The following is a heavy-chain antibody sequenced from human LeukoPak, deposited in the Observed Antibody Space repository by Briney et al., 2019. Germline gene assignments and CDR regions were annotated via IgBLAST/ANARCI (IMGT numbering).Heavy chain of an antibody. D-gene: IGHD6-19*01. V-gene: IGHV4-59*12. CDR3: ASLQLNRSGRSYFFDY. CDR1: GGSISSYY. Sequence: SETLSLTCTVSGGSISSYYWSWIRQPPGKRLEWIGYIYDSGSTNYNPSLKSRVTISVDTSKNQFSLKLRSVTAADTAMYYCASLQLNRSGRSYFFDYWGQGTLITVSS. CDR2: IYDSGST. J-gene: IGHJ4*02.